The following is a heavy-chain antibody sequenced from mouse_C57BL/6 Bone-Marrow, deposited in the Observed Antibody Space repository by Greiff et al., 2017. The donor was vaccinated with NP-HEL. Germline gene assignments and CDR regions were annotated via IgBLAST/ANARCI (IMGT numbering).Heavy chain of an antibody. Sequence: EVQGVESGGGLVKPGGSLKLSCAASGFTFSSYAMSWVRQTPEKRLEWVATISDGGSHTYYPDNVKGRFTISRDNAKNNLYLQMSHLKSEDTAMYYWARDRPCSSGSWFAYWGQGTLVTVSA. CDR2: ISDGGSHT. V-gene: IGHV5-4*01. CDR1: GFTFSSYA. J-gene: IGHJ3*01. CDR3: ARDRPCSSGSWFAY. D-gene: IGHD3-2*02.